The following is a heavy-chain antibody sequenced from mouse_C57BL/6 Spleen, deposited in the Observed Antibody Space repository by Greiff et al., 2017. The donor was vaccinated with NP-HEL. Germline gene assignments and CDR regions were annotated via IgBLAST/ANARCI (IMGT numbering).Heavy chain of an antibody. CDR3: ARWGIYYDYDLFDY. D-gene: IGHD2-4*01. CDR2: IYPGDGDT. CDR1: GYAFSSSW. Sequence: QVQLQQSGPELVKPGASVKISCKASGYAFSSSWMNWVKQRPGKGLEWIGRIYPGDGDTNYNGKFKGKATLTADKSSSTAYMQLSSLTSEDSAVYYCARWGIYYDYDLFDYWGQGTTLTVSS. V-gene: IGHV1-82*01. J-gene: IGHJ2*01.